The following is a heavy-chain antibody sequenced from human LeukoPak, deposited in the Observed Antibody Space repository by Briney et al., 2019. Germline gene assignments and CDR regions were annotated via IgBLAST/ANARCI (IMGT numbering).Heavy chain of an antibody. CDR2: INHSGST. CDR1: GGSFSGYY. Sequence: SETLSLTCAVYGGSFSGYYWSWIRQPPGKGLEWIGEINHSGSTNYNPSLKSRVTISVDTSKNQFSLKLSSVTAADTAVYYCARGCHYRKAEIVVLVAPRCRGEAPFDYWGQGTLVTVSS. V-gene: IGHV4-34*01. CDR3: ARGCHYRKAEIVVLVAPRCRGEAPFDY. D-gene: IGHD2-15*01. J-gene: IGHJ4*02.